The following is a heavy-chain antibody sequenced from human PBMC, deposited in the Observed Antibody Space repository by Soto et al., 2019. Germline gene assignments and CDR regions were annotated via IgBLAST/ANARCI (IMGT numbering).Heavy chain of an antibody. V-gene: IGHV4-34*01. D-gene: IGHD2-21*02. CDR1: GGSFSGYY. Sequence: SETLSLTCAVYGGSFSGYYWSWIRQPPGKGLEWIGEINHSGSTNYNPSLKSRVTISVDTSKNQFSLKLSSVTAADTAVYYCARGGGNSAGYGMDVWGQGTTVTVSS. CDR3: ARGGGNSAGYGMDV. CDR2: INHSGST. J-gene: IGHJ6*02.